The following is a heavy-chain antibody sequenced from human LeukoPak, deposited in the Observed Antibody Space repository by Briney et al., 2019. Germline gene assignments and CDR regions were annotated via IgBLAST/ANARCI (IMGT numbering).Heavy chain of an antibody. J-gene: IGHJ4*02. D-gene: IGHD2-2*01. CDR1: GYTFTSYD. V-gene: IGHV1-8*01. Sequence: VASVKVSCKASGYTFTSYDINWVRQATGQGLEWMGWMNPNSGNTGYAQKFQGRVTMTRNTSISTAYMELSSLRSEDTAVYYCARGRVRCSTTSCYFGYWGPGTLVTVSS. CDR2: MNPNSGNT. CDR3: ARGRVRCSTTSCYFGY.